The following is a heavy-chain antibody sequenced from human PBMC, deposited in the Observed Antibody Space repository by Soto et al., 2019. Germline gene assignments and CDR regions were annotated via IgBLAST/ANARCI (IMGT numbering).Heavy chain of an antibody. V-gene: IGHV1-18*01. Sequence: ASVKVSCKASGGTFSSYTISWVRQAPGQGLEWMGWISAYNGNTNYAQKLQGRVTMTTDTSTSTAYMELRSLRSDDTAVYYCARVPTLHSRGLHQDFWGPGPLVTVFS. CDR1: GGTFSSYT. CDR3: ARVPTLHSRGLHQDF. D-gene: IGHD6-19*01. J-gene: IGHJ4*02. CDR2: ISAYNGNT.